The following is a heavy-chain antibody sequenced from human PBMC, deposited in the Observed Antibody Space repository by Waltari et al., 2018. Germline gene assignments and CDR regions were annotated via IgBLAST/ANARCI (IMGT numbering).Heavy chain of an antibody. V-gene: IGHV4-34*01. CDR1: GGSLRGYY. Sequence: QVQLQQWGAGLLKPSETLSLTCAVCGGSLRGYYWRWTSPPPGKGLASIGEINHSGSTNYNPSLKIRVTISVDTSKNQFSLKLSSVTAADTAVYYCARTVIFYDSSGYYGYWGQGTLVTVSS. CDR3: ARTVIFYDSSGYYGY. J-gene: IGHJ4*02. D-gene: IGHD3-22*01. CDR2: INHSGST.